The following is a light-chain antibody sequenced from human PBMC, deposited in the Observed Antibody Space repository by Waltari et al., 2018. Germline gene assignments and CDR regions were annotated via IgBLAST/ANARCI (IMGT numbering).Light chain of an antibody. V-gene: IGLV1-40*01. CDR1: TSNIGPRHD. CDR3: QSFDNMLSGGVV. Sequence: QSVLTQPPSVSRTPGHRVTISCSGSTSNIGPRHDFPWSQHLPETAPKLLIYGNNNRPSGVPDRFSGSKSGTSASLAITGLQADDEADYFCQSFDNMLSGGVVFGGGTKLAVL. J-gene: IGLJ2*01. CDR2: GNN.